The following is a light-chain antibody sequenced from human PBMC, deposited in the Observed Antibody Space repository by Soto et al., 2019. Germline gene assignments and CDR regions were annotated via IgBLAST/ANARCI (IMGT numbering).Light chain of an antibody. CDR1: SSDVGSYNY. CDR2: EVS. V-gene: IGLV2-14*01. J-gene: IGLJ1*01. Sequence: QSALTQPASVSGSPGQSITISCTGTSSDVGSYNYVSWYQQHPGKAPKLMIYEVSDRPSGISSRFSGSKSGSTASLTISGLQTEDEADYYCSSYTSSSTLFGTGTKVTVL. CDR3: SSYTSSSTL.